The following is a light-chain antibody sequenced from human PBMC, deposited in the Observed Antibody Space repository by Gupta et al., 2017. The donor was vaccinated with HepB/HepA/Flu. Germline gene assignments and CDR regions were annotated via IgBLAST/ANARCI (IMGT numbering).Light chain of an antibody. CDR1: QSVSSY. CDR2: DAS. Sequence: EIVLTQSPATLSLSPGERATLSCRASQSVSSYLAWSQQKPGQAPRLLIYDASNRATGIPARFTGSGSGTDFTLTISSLEPEDFAVYYCQQRSSWPLTFGGGTKVEIK. CDR3: QQRSSWPLT. J-gene: IGKJ4*01. V-gene: IGKV3-11*01.